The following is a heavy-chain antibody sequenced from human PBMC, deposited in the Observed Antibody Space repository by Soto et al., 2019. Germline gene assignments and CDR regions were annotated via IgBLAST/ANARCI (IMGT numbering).Heavy chain of an antibody. Sequence: GASVKVSCKASGYTFTSYGISWVRQAPGQGLEWMGWISAYNGNTNYAQKLQGRVTITTDTSTSTAYMELRSLRSDDTAVYYCARAGPPGGYQLQHGDWFDPWGQGTLVTVSS. CDR3: ARAGPPGGYQLQHGDWFDP. J-gene: IGHJ5*02. CDR1: GYTFTSYG. D-gene: IGHD2-2*01. CDR2: ISAYNGNT. V-gene: IGHV1-18*04.